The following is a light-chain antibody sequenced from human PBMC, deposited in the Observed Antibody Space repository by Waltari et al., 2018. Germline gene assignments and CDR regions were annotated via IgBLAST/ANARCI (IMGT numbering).Light chain of an antibody. CDR3: QQLNFYPLT. Sequence: DIQLTQSPSSLSAFVGDRVTITRRASQGVNTYLACFQEKPGKAPKLLIYAASTLQSGVPSRFSGRGSGTDFTLTISSLQPEDSASYYCQQLNFYPLTFGGGTKVEIK. CDR1: QGVNTY. J-gene: IGKJ4*01. CDR2: AAS. V-gene: IGKV1-9*01.